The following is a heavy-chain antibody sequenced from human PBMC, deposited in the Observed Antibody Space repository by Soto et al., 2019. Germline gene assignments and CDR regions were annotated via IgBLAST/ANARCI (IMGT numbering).Heavy chain of an antibody. CDR3: ARDGTAAGAFDI. Sequence: ASVKVSCKASGYTFTSSYMHWVRQAPGQGLEWMGIINPSGGSTSYAQKFQGRVTMTRDTSTSTVYMELSSLRSEDTAVYYCARDGTAAGAFDIWGQGTMVTVSS. CDR2: INPSGGST. CDR1: GYTFTSSY. V-gene: IGHV1-46*03. J-gene: IGHJ3*02. D-gene: IGHD6-13*01.